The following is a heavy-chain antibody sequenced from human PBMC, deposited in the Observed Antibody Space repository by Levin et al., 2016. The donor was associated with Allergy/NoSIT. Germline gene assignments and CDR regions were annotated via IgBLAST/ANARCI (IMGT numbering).Heavy chain of an antibody. CDR2: IKQDGSET. Sequence: WIRQPPGKGLEWVANIKQDGSETYYVDSVKGRFTTFRDNGKKFVYIQMNSLRAEDTAVYYCARDSEAADYYYGMDVWGQGTTVTVSS. CDR3: ARDSEAADYYYGMDV. V-gene: IGHV3-7*01. D-gene: IGHD6-13*01. J-gene: IGHJ6*02.